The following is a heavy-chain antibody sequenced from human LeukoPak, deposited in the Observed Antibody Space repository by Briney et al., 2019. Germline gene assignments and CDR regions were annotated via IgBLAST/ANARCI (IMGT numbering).Heavy chain of an antibody. CDR1: GGSISSYY. V-gene: IGHV4-59*08. Sequence: SETLSLTCTVSGGSISSYYWSWIRQPPGKGLEWSGYIYYSGSTNYNPSLKSRVTISVDTSKNQFSLKLSSVTAADTAVYYCARQNAYCGGDCYSYRFDYWGQGTLVTVSS. D-gene: IGHD2-21*02. CDR3: ARQNAYCGGDCYSYRFDY. J-gene: IGHJ4*02. CDR2: IYYSGST.